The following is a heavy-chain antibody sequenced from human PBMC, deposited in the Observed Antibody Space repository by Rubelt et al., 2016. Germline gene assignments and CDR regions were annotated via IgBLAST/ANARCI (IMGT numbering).Heavy chain of an antibody. J-gene: IGHJ4*02. Sequence: QLQLQESGPGLVKPSETLSLTCTVSSGSISSSTYSWGWIRQPPGKGLEWIGSISYSGSTYYNPSLTSRVTISADTSKNQFSLKLSSVTAADTAVYYCARTTGGDWCWGQGTLVTVSS. V-gene: IGHV4-39*07. CDR1: SGSISSSTYS. D-gene: IGHD2-8*02. CDR2: ISYSGST. CDR3: ARTTGGDWC.